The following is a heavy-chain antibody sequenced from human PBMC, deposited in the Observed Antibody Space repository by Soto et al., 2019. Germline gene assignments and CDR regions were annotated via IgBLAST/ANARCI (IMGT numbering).Heavy chain of an antibody. D-gene: IGHD6-19*01. CDR3: AREPVAGIWFDP. V-gene: IGHV1-18*01. J-gene: IGHJ5*02. CDR1: GYTFTSYG. CDR2: INSYNGNT. Sequence: QVQLVQSGAEVKKPGASVKVSCKASGYTFTSYGISWVRQAPGQGLEWMGWINSYNGNTNYAQKLQGRVTMTTDTSTSLASMELRSLRSEDTAVYCCAREPVAGIWFDPWGQGTLVTVSS.